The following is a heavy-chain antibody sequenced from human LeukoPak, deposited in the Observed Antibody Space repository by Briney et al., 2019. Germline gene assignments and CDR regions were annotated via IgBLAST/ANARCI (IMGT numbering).Heavy chain of an antibody. Sequence: PGGSLRLSCAASGFTVSSNYMNWVRQTPGKGLEWVSHISSGSNTEYYADSVRGRFTMARDNAKNSLFLQMNSLRAEDTAIYYCARDTVNGPFVISLDYWGQGALVTVSS. J-gene: IGHJ4*02. D-gene: IGHD2-8*01. CDR2: ISSGSNTE. CDR3: ARDTVNGPFVISLDY. CDR1: GFTVSSNY. V-gene: IGHV3-48*04.